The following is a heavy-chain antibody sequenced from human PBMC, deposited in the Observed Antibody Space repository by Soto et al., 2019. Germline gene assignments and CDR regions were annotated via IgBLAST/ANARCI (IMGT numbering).Heavy chain of an antibody. D-gene: IGHD3-16*01. CDR1: GDSISRGNKY. Sequence: SETLSLTCTVSGDSISRGNKYWGWIRPPPGKGLEWIGYIFSSGTTYYNPSLKSRLTMSLDASQNQFSLKLNSLTDADTAVYFCARVPSPFDSYYSRDVWGQGTTVAVSS. V-gene: IGHV4-30-4*01. CDR3: ARVPSPFDSYYSRDV. J-gene: IGHJ6*02. CDR2: IFSSGTT.